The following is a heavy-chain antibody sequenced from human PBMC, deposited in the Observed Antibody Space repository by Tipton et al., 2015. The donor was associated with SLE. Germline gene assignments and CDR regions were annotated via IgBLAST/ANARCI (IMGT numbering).Heavy chain of an antibody. CDR2: IYYSGST. CDR1: GGSITSSSYY. V-gene: IGHV4-39*01. Sequence: TLSLTCTVSGGSITSSSYYWGWIRQPPGKGLGWIGSIYYSGSTYYTPSLKSRVTISVDTSKNQFSLKLSAVTAADTAVYYCARKTYTSLTFDYWGQGTLVTVSA. J-gene: IGHJ4*02. D-gene: IGHD3-9*01. CDR3: ARKTYTSLTFDY.